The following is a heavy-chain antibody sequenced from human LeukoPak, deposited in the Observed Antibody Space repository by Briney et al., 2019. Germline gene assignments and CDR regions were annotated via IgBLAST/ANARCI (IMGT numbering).Heavy chain of an antibody. J-gene: IGHJ4*02. V-gene: IGHV1-8*03. CDR1: GYTFTSYD. CDR2: MNPNSGNT. CDR3: ARYEDSSGYYYY. D-gene: IGHD3-22*01. Sequence: GASVKVSCKASGYTFTSYDINWVRQATGQGLEWMGWMNPNSGNTRYAQKFQGRVTITRNTSISTAYMELSSLRSEDTAVYYCARYEDSSGYYYYWGQGTLVTVSS.